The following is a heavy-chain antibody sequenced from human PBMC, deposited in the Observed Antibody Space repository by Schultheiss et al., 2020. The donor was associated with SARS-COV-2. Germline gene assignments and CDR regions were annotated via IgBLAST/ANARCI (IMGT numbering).Heavy chain of an antibody. CDR1: GFTFSSYG. CDR3: ARDSGSGYSPRGIDY. Sequence: GSLRLSCAASGFTFSSYGMHWVRQAPGKGLEWVAVIWYDGSNKYYADSVKGRFTISRDNSKNTLYLQMNSLRAEDTAVYYCARDSGSGYSPRGIDYWGQGTLVTVSS. J-gene: IGHJ4*02. CDR2: IWYDGSNK. V-gene: IGHV3-33*01. D-gene: IGHD5-18*01.